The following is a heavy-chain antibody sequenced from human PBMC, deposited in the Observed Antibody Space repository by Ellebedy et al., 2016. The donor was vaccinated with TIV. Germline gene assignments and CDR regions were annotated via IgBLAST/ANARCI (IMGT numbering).Heavy chain of an antibody. CDR1: GGSVSSDSDY. V-gene: IGHV4-39*01. D-gene: IGHD2-15*01. CDR3: ARFRGGGGSSYFDH. Sequence: SETLSLTXTVSGGSVSSDSDYWGWIRQPPGEGPEWIGSISYSGSTYYNPSLKSRVTISVDTSKNQFSLKLSSVTAADTAVYYCARFRGGGGSSYFDHWGQGTLVSVSS. J-gene: IGHJ4*02. CDR2: ISYSGST.